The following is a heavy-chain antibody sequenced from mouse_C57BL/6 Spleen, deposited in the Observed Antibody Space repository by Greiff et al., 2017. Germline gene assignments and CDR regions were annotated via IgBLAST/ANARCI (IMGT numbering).Heavy chain of an antibody. V-gene: IGHV5-6*01. J-gene: IGHJ1*03. Sequence: EVKVVESGGDLVKPGGSLKLSCAASGFTFSSYGMSWVRQTPDKRLEWVATFSTGGSYTYYPDSVKGRFTFSLDNAYTTLYLQMDSLKSDDTAMYYCARQGACYSHWYFDVWGTGTTVTVSS. CDR1: GFTFSSYG. CDR2: FSTGGSYT. CDR3: ARQGACYSHWYFDV. D-gene: IGHD2-12*01.